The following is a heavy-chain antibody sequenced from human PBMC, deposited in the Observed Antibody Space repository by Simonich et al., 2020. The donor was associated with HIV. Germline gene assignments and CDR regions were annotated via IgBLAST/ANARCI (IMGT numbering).Heavy chain of an antibody. J-gene: IGHJ4*02. V-gene: IGHV4-34*01. D-gene: IGHD3-3*01. CDR1: GGSFSGYY. CDR3: ARRDRELILYFDY. Sequence: QVQLQQWGAGLLKPSETLSLTCAVYGGSFSGYYWSWIRQPPGKGLEGIGKINHSGSTNYKSSLNSLATIAVDKSKNQFSLKLSSVTAADTAIYYCARRDRELILYFDYWGQGNLVTVSS. CDR2: INHSGST.